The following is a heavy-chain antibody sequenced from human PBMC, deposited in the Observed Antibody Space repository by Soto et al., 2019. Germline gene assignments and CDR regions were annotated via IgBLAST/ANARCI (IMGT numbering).Heavy chain of an antibody. CDR3: ARLKDPYYYDASGFYVDY. D-gene: IGHD3-22*01. CDR2: IYHSGST. Sequence: SETLSLTCTVSGVSISSDYWSWIRQPPGKGLEWIGYIYHSGSTNYNPSLKSRVTMSVDTSKNQLSLRLSSVAAADTAVYYCARLKDPYYYDASGFYVDYWGQGTLVTVSS. CDR1: GVSISSDY. V-gene: IGHV4-59*01. J-gene: IGHJ4*02.